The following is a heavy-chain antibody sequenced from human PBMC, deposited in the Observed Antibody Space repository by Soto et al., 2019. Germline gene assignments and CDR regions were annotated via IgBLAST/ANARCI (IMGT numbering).Heavy chain of an antibody. V-gene: IGHV4-34*01. Sequence: SETLSLTCAVYGGSFSGYYWSWIRQPPGKGLEWIGEINHSGSTNYNPSLKSRVTISVDTSKNQFSLKLSSVTAADTAVYYCARGRSGSNWFDPWGQGNLVTVSS. D-gene: IGHD6-25*01. J-gene: IGHJ5*02. CDR3: ARGRSGSNWFDP. CDR1: GGSFSGYY. CDR2: INHSGST.